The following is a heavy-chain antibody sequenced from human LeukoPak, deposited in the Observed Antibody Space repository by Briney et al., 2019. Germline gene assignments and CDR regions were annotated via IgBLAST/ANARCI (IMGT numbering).Heavy chain of an antibody. V-gene: IGHV4-59*01. D-gene: IGHD3-3*02. CDR3: ARRSSNVLD. CDR1: GGSISSYY. J-gene: IGHJ4*02. Sequence: SETLSLTCTVSGGSISSYYWSSIRQPPGKGLEWIGYIYYSGSTNYNPSLRSRVTISVDTSKSQFSLQLSTATAADTAVYYWARRSSNVLDWGQGTLVTVSS. CDR2: IYYSGST.